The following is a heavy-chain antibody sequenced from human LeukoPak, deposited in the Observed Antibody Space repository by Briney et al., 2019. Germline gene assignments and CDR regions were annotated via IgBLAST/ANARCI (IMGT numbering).Heavy chain of an antibody. CDR2: IYYSGST. D-gene: IGHD1-26*01. V-gene: IGHV4-39*01. CDR1: GGSISSSSYY. Sequence: SETLSLTCTVSGGSISSSSYYWGWIHQPPGKGLEWIGSIYYSGSTYYNPSLKSRVTISVDTSKNQFSLKLSSVTAADTAVYYCARPAGEWELLPRYWGQGTLVTVSS. CDR3: ARPAGEWELLPRY. J-gene: IGHJ4*02.